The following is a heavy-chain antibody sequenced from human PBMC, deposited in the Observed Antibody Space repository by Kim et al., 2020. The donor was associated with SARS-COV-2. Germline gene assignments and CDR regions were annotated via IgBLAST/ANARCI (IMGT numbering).Heavy chain of an antibody. D-gene: IGHD3-10*01. V-gene: IGHV4-59*08. J-gene: IGHJ6*03. CDR2: IYYSGGT. Sequence: SETLSLTCTVSGGSINNYYWSWIRQFPGKGLEWIGYIYYSGGTKYNPSVKSRVTISIDTSKSQFSLKLNSVTAADTAVYYCARRELDPFGQYYYMRVWGKGTTVTVSS. CDR3: ARRELDPFGQYYYMRV. CDR1: GGSINNYY.